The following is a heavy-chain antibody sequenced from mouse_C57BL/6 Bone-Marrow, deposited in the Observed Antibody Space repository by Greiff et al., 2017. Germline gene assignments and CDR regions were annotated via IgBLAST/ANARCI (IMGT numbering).Heavy chain of an antibody. D-gene: IGHD1-1*01. CDR1: GFTFSSYG. Sequence: EVMLVESGGDLVKPGGSLKLSCAASGFTFSSYGMSWVRPTPDKRLEWVATISSGGSYTYYPDSVKGRFTISRDNAKNTLYLQMSSLKSEDTAMYYCAGYYYGRGDYWGQGTSVTVSS. V-gene: IGHV5-6*01. CDR3: AGYYYGRGDY. CDR2: ISSGGSYT. J-gene: IGHJ4*01.